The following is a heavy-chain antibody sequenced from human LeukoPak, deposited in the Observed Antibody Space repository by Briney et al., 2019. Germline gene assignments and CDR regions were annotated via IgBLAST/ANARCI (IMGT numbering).Heavy chain of an antibody. V-gene: IGHV4-59*01. CDR1: GGSISSYY. Sequence: SETLSLTCTASGGSISSYYWSWIRQPPGKGLEWIGYIYYSGSTNYNPSLKSRVTISVDTSKNQFSLKLSSVTAADTAVYYCARDLEGGSGSLYYYGMDVWGQGTTVTVSS. D-gene: IGHD3-10*01. CDR2: IYYSGST. J-gene: IGHJ6*02. CDR3: ARDLEGGSGSLYYYGMDV.